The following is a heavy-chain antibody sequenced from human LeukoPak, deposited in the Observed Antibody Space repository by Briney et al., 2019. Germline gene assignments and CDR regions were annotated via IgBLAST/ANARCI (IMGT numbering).Heavy chain of an antibody. CDR3: ARVEGDRSIAAACVYDY. J-gene: IGHJ4*02. CDR2: INNSGNT. V-gene: IGHV4-34*01. Sequence: SETLSLTCAVYGGSFSGYYWSWIRQPPGKGLEWIGEINNSGNTNYNPSLKSRVTISVDTSKNQFSLKLSSVTAADTAVCYCARVEGDRSIAAACVYDYWGQGTLVTVSS. CDR1: GGSFSGYY. D-gene: IGHD6-13*01.